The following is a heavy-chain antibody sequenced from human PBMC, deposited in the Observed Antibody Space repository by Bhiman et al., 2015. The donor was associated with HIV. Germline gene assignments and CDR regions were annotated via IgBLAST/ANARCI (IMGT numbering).Heavy chain of an antibody. Sequence: EVQLVESGGGLVQPGGSLRLSCAASRFTFTSYSMNWVRQAPGKGLEWVSSISSSSTYIYYADSVKGRFTISRDNAKNSLYLQMNSLRAEDTAVFYCARGRIAARLWYFDYWGQGTLVTVSS. CDR2: ISSSSTYI. CDR3: ARGRIAARLWYFDY. CDR1: RFTFTSYS. V-gene: IGHV3-21*01. J-gene: IGHJ4*02. D-gene: IGHD6-6*01.